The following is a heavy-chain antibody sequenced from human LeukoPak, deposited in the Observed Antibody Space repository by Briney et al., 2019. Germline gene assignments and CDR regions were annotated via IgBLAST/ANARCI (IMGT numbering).Heavy chain of an antibody. CDR2: TKQDGSEK. J-gene: IGHJ3*02. CDR3: ARHLGCRSSACPYDGFDI. Sequence: GGSLRLSCAASGFTFSRYWMSWVRQAPGKGLEWVANTKQDGSEKYYLESVKGRFTISRDNAKNSLNLHMNSLRGEDTAVYYCARHLGCRSSACPYDGFDIWGQETMVTVSS. V-gene: IGHV3-7*01. CDR1: GFTFSRYW. D-gene: IGHD2-2*01.